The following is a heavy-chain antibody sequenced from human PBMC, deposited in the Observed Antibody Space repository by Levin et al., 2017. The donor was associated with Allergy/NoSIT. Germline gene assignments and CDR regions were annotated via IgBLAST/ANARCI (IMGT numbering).Heavy chain of an antibody. V-gene: IGHV3-21*01. J-gene: IGHJ3*02. Sequence: GGSLRLSCAASGFTFSGYTLNWVRQAPGKGLEWVASISSSSTYIYYADSLKGRFTIYRHDAKNSLSMQLNSLRVEDTAVYYCASDGSYDTLDSWGQGTMVTVSS. D-gene: IGHD6-6*01. CDR1: GFTFSGYT. CDR3: ASDGSYDTLDS. CDR2: ISSSSTYI.